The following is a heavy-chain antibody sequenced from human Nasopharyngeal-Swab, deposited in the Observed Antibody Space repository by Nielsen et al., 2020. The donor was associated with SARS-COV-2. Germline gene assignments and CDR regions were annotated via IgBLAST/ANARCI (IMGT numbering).Heavy chain of an antibody. J-gene: IGHJ5*02. CDR1: GCTFDDYA. CDR3: AKDPNNGELLPGWFDP. V-gene: IGHV3-9*01. D-gene: IGHD3-10*01. CDR2: SSWNSGSI. Sequence: GGSLRLSCAASGCTFDDYAMHWVRQAQGKGLEWVSSSSWNSGSIGYANSVKGRFTISRDNSKNSLYLQMNSLRAEDTALYYCAKDPNNGELLPGWFDPWGQGTLVTVSS.